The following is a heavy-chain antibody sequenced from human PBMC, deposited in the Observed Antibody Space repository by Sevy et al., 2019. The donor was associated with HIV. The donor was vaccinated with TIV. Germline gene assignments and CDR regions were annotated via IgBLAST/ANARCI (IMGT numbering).Heavy chain of an antibody. CDR2: IKQDGSEK. D-gene: IGHD6-19*01. CDR3: ARAYRSDGYTRAFDY. Sequence: GGSLRLSCAASGFTFSRYWMSWVRQAPGKGLEWVANIKQDGSEKYYVDSVKGRFTISRDNAQSSLHLQMSSLRAEDQAIYYCARAYRSDGYTRAFDYWGQGTLVTVSS. J-gene: IGHJ4*02. V-gene: IGHV3-7*01. CDR1: GFTFSRYW.